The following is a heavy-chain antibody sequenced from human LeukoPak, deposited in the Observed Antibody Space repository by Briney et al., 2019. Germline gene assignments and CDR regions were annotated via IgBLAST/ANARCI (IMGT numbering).Heavy chain of an antibody. Sequence: WGSLRLSCAASGFTLSSYWMSWVRQAPGKGLEWVANIKQDGSEKYYVDSVKGRFTISRDNAKNSLYLQMNSLRAEDTAVYYCARDTVVVPAAIRNYYYYYGMDVWGQGTTVTVSS. D-gene: IGHD2-2*01. V-gene: IGHV3-7*01. J-gene: IGHJ6*02. CDR2: IKQDGSEK. CDR1: GFTLSSYW. CDR3: ARDTVVVPAAIRNYYYYYGMDV.